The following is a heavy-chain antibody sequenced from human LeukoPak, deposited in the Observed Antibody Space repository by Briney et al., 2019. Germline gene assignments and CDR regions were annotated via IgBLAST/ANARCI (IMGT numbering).Heavy chain of an antibody. CDR1: GFTFSSYA. V-gene: IGHV3-23*01. CDR2: ISGSGGST. D-gene: IGHD3-3*01. Sequence: PGGSLRLSCAASGFTFSSYAMSWVRQAPGKGLEWVSAISGSGGSTYYADSVKGRFTISRDNSKNTPYLQMNSLRAEDTAVYYCAKGYTYYDFWSGLYGMDVWGQGTTVTVSS. CDR3: AKGYTYYDFWSGLYGMDV. J-gene: IGHJ6*02.